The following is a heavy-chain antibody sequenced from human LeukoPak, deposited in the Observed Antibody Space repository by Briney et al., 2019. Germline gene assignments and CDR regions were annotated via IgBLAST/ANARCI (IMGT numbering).Heavy chain of an antibody. CDR3: AKAADYGDYRYYFDY. V-gene: IGHV3-30-3*01. CDR2: IPYDGSNK. J-gene: IGHJ4*02. Sequence: PGGSLRLSCAASGFTFSSYAMHWVRQAPGKGLEWVAVIPYDGSNKYYADSVKGRFTISRDNSKNTLYLQMNSLRAEDTAVYYCAKAADYGDYRYYFDYWGQGTLVTVSS. CDR1: GFTFSSYA. D-gene: IGHD4-17*01.